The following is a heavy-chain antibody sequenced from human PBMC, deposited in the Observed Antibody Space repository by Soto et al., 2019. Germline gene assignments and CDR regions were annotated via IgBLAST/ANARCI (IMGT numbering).Heavy chain of an antibody. CDR2: ISAYNGNT. Sequence: ASVKVSCKASGYTFTGYGISWVRQAPGQGLEWMGWISAYNGNTNYAQKLQGRVTMTTDTSTSTAYMELRSLRSEDTAVYYCGRDRGSSPTYGMDVWGQGTTVTVSS. CDR1: GYTFTGYG. CDR3: GRDRGSSPTYGMDV. D-gene: IGHD6-6*01. V-gene: IGHV1-18*01. J-gene: IGHJ6*02.